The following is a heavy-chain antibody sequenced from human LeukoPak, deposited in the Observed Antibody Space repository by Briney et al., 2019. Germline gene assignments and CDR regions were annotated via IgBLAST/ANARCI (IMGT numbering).Heavy chain of an antibody. V-gene: IGHV3-23*01. CDR1: GFTFDDYG. CDR3: AKNFPALGLRLGELSSTFDY. J-gene: IGHJ4*02. CDR2: ISGSGGST. Sequence: EPGGSLRLSCAASGFTFDDYGMSWVRQAPGKGLEWVSAISGSGGSTYYADSVKGRFTISRDNSKNTLYLQMNSLRAEDTAVYYCAKNFPALGLRLGELSSTFDYWGQGTLVTVSS. D-gene: IGHD3-16*02.